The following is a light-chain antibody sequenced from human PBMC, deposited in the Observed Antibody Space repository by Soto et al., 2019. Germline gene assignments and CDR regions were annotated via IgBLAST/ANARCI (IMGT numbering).Light chain of an antibody. J-gene: IGKJ4*01. Sequence: DIQLTQSPTFLSASAGDRVTITCRASQGSSTYLAWYQQKPGIAPKLLIYTASTLQSGVPSRFSGRGSGTEFTLTISSLQPEDSATYYCQQLNSYPLTFGGGTKVDIK. CDR2: TAS. CDR1: QGSSTY. CDR3: QQLNSYPLT. V-gene: IGKV1-9*01.